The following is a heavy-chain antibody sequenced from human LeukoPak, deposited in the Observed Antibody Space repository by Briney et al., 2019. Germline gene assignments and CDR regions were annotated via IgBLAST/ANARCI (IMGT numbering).Heavy chain of an antibody. D-gene: IGHD6-13*01. V-gene: IGHV1-2*02. J-gene: IGHJ5*02. Sequence: ASVKVFCKASGYTFTGYYVHWVRQAPGQGLEWMGWINPNSGGTNYAQKFQGRVTMTRDTSISTAYMELSRLRSDDTAVYYCARGGKRYSSSWRLYNWFDPWGQGTLVTVSS. CDR3: ARGGKRYSSSWRLYNWFDP. CDR2: INPNSGGT. CDR1: GYTFTGYY.